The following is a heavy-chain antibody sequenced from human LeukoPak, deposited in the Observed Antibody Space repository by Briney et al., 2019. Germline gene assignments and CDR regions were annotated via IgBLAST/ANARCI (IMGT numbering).Heavy chain of an antibody. CDR2: ISSSSSTI. D-gene: IGHD3-22*01. Sequence: GGSLRLSCAASGFTFSTYSMNWVRQAPGKGLVWVSYISSSSSTIYYADSVKGRFTISRDNAKNSLYLQMNSLRDEDTAVYYCAKDSDYYHSSGYYYAYFQHWGQGTLVTVSS. J-gene: IGHJ1*01. CDR1: GFTFSTYS. V-gene: IGHV3-48*02. CDR3: AKDSDYYHSSGYYYAYFQH.